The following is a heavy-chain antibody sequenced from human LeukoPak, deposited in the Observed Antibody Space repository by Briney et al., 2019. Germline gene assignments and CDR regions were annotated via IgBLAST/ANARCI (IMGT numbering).Heavy chain of an antibody. V-gene: IGHV4-38-2*02. CDR1: GYSISSGYY. CDR3: ARVVRSGYYFCY. D-gene: IGHD3-3*01. Sequence: SETLSLTCTVSGYSISSGYYWGWIRQPPGKGLEWIGSIYHSGSTYYNPSLKSRVTISVDTSKNQFSLKLSSVTAADTAVYYCARVVRSGYYFCYWGQGTLATVSS. CDR2: IYHSGST. J-gene: IGHJ4*02.